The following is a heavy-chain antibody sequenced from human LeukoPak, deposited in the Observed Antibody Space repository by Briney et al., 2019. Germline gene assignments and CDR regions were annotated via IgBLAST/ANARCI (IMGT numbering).Heavy chain of an antibody. Sequence: GESLKISCQGSKYSFPNHWIAWVRQIPGKGLEWMGIIYPGDSSTRYSPSYQGQVTVSADKSISTAYLQWSSLKASDTAMYYCARKAAAGWYIYDLWGQGTMVTVSS. CDR3: ARKAAAGWYIYDL. CDR2: IYPGDSST. CDR1: KYSFPNHW. D-gene: IGHD6-13*01. J-gene: IGHJ3*01. V-gene: IGHV5-51*01.